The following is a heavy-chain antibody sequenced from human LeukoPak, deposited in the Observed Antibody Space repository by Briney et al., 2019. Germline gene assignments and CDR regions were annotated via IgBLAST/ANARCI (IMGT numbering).Heavy chain of an antibody. CDR1: GFTFSSYW. J-gene: IGHJ4*02. V-gene: IGHV3-7*03. CDR3: ARDSGWFRSEC. CDR2: INPDGNRR. D-gene: IGHD6-19*01. Sequence: PGGSLRLSCAASGFTFSSYWMTWVRQAPGKGLEWVAHINPDGNRRRFVDSVEGRFTISRDNADNSLSLQMNNLRADDTAVYYCARDSGWFRSECWGQGTLVTVSS.